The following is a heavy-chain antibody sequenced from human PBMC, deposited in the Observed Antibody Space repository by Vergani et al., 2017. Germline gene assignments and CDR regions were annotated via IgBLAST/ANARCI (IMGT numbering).Heavy chain of an antibody. CDR1: GGTFSSYA. CDR3: AGGQYGFDY. CDR2: IIPILGIA. Sequence: QVQLVQSGAEVKKPGSSLKVSCKASGGTFSSYAISWVRQAPGQGLEWMGRIIPILGIANYAQKFQGRVTITADKSTSTAYMELSSLRSEDTVVYYCAGGQYGFDYWGQGTLVTVSS. D-gene: IGHD2/OR15-2a*01. J-gene: IGHJ4*02. V-gene: IGHV1-69*04.